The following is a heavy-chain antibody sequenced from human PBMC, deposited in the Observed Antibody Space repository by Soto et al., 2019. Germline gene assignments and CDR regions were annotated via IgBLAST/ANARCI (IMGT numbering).Heavy chain of an antibody. V-gene: IGHV5-51*01. CDR3: ARHSEGATGFLEWSWGHKYGMDV. D-gene: IGHD3-3*01. CDR1: GYSFTSYW. Sequence: PGESLKISCKGSGYSFTSYWIGWVRQMPGKGLEWMGIIYPGDSDTRYSPSFQGQVTISADKSISTAYLQWGSLKASDTAMYYCARHSEGATGFLEWSWGHKYGMDVWGQGTTVTVSS. J-gene: IGHJ6*02. CDR2: IYPGDSDT.